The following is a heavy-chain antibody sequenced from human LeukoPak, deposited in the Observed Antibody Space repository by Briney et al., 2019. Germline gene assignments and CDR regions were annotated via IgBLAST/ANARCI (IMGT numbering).Heavy chain of an antibody. Sequence: PSQTLSLTCTVSGGSISSGGYYWSWLRQHPGTGLEWIGYIYYSGSTYYNPSLKSRVTISVDTSKNQFSLKLSSVTAADTAVYYCARGSHYDFWSGYYTKGNWFDPWGQGTLVTVSS. CDR1: GGSISSGGYY. J-gene: IGHJ5*02. V-gene: IGHV4-31*03. CDR2: IYYSGST. CDR3: ARGSHYDFWSGYYTKGNWFDP. D-gene: IGHD3-3*01.